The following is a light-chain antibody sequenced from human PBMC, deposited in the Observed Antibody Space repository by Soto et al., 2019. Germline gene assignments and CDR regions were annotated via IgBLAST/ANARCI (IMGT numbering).Light chain of an antibody. CDR3: KSYAGSNTYV. Sequence: VLTHPPSASWSPGQSVTISCTGTKNDIGVYDFVSWYQHHPGKAPRLIIYEVVQRPSGVPDRFSGSKSGNTASLTVSGLQAADEADYFCKSYAGSNTYVFGRGTKVTVL. CDR1: KNDIGVYDF. V-gene: IGLV2-8*01. J-gene: IGLJ1*01. CDR2: EVV.